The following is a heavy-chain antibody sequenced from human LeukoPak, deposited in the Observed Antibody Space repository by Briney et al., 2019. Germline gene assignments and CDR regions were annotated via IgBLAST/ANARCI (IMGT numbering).Heavy chain of an antibody. D-gene: IGHD2-15*01. CDR2: IKQDGSEK. CDR1: GFTFSSYW. Sequence: GALRLSCAASGFTFSSYWMSRVRQAPGKGLEWVANIKQDGSEKYYVDSVKGRFTISRDNAKNSLYLQMNSLRAEDTAVYYCARLSHCSGGSCYDTYWGQGTLVTVSS. CDR3: ARLSHCSGGSCYDTY. J-gene: IGHJ4*02. V-gene: IGHV3-7*01.